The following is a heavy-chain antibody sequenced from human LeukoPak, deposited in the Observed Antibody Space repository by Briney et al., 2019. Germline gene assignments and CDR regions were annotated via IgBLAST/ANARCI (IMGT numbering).Heavy chain of an antibody. CDR1: GFTFSSYS. CDR3: AKSLPYCSASRCYNYDFYFDV. D-gene: IGHD2-15*01. Sequence: GGSLRLSCAASGFTFSSYSMNWVRQAPGKGLEWVAGISGGGDDTYYTDSVKGRFTISRDTSNNTLYLQMKSLRAADTALYYCAKSLPYCSASRCYNYDFYFDVWGKGTSVTVSS. J-gene: IGHJ6*03. V-gene: IGHV3-23*01. CDR2: ISGGGDDT.